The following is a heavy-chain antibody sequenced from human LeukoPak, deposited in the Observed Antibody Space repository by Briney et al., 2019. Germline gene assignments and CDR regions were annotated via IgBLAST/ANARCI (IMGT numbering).Heavy chain of an antibody. Sequence: GGSLRLSCAASGFTFSSYAMSWVRQAPGKGLEWVSAISGSGGSTYYADSVKGRFTISRDNSKNTLYLQMNSLRAEETAVYYCAKDWAVVAMILPYYFDYWGQGTLVTVSS. CDR3: AKDWAVVAMILPYYFDY. V-gene: IGHV3-23*01. D-gene: IGHD5-12*01. CDR1: GFTFSSYA. J-gene: IGHJ4*02. CDR2: ISGSGGST.